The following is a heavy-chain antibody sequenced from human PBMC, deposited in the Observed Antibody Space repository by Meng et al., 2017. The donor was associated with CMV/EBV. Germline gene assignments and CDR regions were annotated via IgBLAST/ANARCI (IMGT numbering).Heavy chain of an antibody. Sequence: ASVKVSCKASGYTFTGYYMHWVRQAPGQGLEWMGWINPNSGGTNYVQKFQGRVTMTRDTSISTAYMELSRLRSDDTAVYYCAAEYVYYYGSGSYYNPLYYYYGMDVWGQGTTVTVSS. J-gene: IGHJ6*02. CDR2: INPNSGGT. CDR3: AAEYVYYYGSGSYYNPLYYYYGMDV. D-gene: IGHD3-10*01. CDR1: GYTFTGYY. V-gene: IGHV1-2*02.